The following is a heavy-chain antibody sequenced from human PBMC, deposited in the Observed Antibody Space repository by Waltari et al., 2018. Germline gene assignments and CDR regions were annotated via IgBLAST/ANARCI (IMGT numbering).Heavy chain of an antibody. V-gene: IGHV3-7*03. CDR1: GFTFSRYW. Sequence: EVQLVESGGDLVQPGGSWRVACAASGFTFSRYWRTWVRQAPGKGLEWVANINQDESERYYVDSVRGRFTISRDNGKNLVWLQMNSLRAEDTAVYFCARWSQAMDVWGQGTPVTVSS. CDR2: INQDESER. CDR3: ARWSQAMDV. J-gene: IGHJ6*02.